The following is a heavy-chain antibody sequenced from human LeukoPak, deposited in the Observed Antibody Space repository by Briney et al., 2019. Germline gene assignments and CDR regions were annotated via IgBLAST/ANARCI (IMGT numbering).Heavy chain of an antibody. D-gene: IGHD4-11*01. Sequence: ASVKVSCKASGYTFTGYYMHWVRQAPGQGLEWMGWINPSSGGTNYAQKFQGRVTMTRDTSISTAYMELSRLRSDDTAVYYCARAGIHDYTCDYWGQGTLVTVSS. CDR2: INPSSGGT. CDR1: GYTFTGYY. V-gene: IGHV1-2*02. CDR3: ARAGIHDYTCDY. J-gene: IGHJ4*02.